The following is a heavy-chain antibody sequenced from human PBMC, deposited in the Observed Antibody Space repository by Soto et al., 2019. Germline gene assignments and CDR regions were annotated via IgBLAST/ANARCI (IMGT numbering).Heavy chain of an antibody. Sequence: ASVKVSCKASGYTFTSYYMHWVRQAPGQGLEWMGIINPSGGSTSYAQKFQGRVTMTTDTSTSTVYMELSSLRSEDTAVYYCARDQERTTFDYWGQGTLVTVSS. CDR1: GYTFTSYY. CDR3: ARDQERTTFDY. J-gene: IGHJ4*02. CDR2: INPSGGST. D-gene: IGHD1-1*01. V-gene: IGHV1-46*01.